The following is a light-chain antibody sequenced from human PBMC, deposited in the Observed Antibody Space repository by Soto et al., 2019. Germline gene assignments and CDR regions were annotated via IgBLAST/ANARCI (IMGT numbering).Light chain of an antibody. J-gene: IGKJ4*01. V-gene: IGKV3-11*01. Sequence: EIVLTQSPATLSLSPGERATLSCRASQSVSSYLAWYQQKPGQAPRLLIYDASNRATGIPARFSGSGFGTDFTLTIISLEPEDFAVYYCQQRSNWPPLTVGGGPKVEIK. CDR3: QQRSNWPPLT. CDR1: QSVSSY. CDR2: DAS.